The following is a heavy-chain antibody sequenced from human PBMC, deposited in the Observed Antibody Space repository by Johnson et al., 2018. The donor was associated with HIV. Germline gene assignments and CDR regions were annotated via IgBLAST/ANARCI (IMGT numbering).Heavy chain of an antibody. CDR2: ISWNSGSI. Sequence: EVQLVESGGGLVQPGRSLRLSCAASGFTFDDYAMHWVRQAPGKGLEWVSGISWNSGSIGYADSVKGRFTISRDNAKNSLYLQMNSRIAGDPAVYYCARGLVVVTRGPGSNAFDIWCQWTMVTVSS. D-gene: IGHD3-22*01. V-gene: IGHV3-9*01. CDR1: GFTFDDYA. J-gene: IGHJ3*02. CDR3: ARGLVVVTRGPGSNAFDI.